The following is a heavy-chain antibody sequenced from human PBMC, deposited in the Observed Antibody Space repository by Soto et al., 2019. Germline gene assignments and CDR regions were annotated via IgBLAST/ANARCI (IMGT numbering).Heavy chain of an antibody. CDR3: ARLTTVTTEWSGSDY. CDR1: GYTFTGYY. Sequence: QVQLVQSGAEVKKPGASVKVSCKASGYTFTGYYMHWVRQAPGQGLEWMGWINPNSGGTNYAQKFQGRVTMTSDTSISTDYMELSRLRSDDTAVYYCARLTTVTTEWSGSDYWGQGTLVTVSS. V-gene: IGHV1-2*02. J-gene: IGHJ4*02. D-gene: IGHD4-17*01. CDR2: INPNSGGT.